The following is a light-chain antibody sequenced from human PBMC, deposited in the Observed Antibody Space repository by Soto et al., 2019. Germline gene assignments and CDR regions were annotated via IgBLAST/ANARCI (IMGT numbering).Light chain of an antibody. J-gene: IGLJ1*01. V-gene: IGLV1-40*01. CDR3: QFSERGLSGYV. Sequence: QSALTQPRSVSGAPGQRVTISCTGSSSNIGADYDVHWYQQLPGAAPKLLIYGNSNRPSGVPDRFSGSKSGTSASLAIIGLKAEDEADYYCQFSERGLSGYVFGTGTKVTVL. CDR2: GNS. CDR1: SSNIGADYD.